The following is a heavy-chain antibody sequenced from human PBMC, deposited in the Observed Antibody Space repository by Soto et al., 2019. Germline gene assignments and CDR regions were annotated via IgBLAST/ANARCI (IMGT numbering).Heavy chain of an antibody. CDR3: ARTDDPDSSGYYILWFVQ. V-gene: IGHV4-39*01. D-gene: IGHD3-22*01. CDR2: IYYSGST. CDR1: GGSINSSSYF. Sequence: PSETLSLTCSVSGGSINSSSYFWGWVRQPPGKGLEWIGSIYYSGSTYYNPSLRSRVTISVDTSKNQFSLKLSSVTAADTAVYYCARTDDPDSSGYYILWFVQWGQETVVTV. J-gene: IGHJ4*02.